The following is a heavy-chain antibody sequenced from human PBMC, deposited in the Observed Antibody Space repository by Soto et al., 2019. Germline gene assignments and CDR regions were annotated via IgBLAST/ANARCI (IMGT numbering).Heavy chain of an antibody. Sequence: GESLKISCKGSGYSFTSYWIAWVRQMPGKGLEWVGIIDPGDSDTRYSPSFQGQVTISVDKSISTAYLQWSSLKASDTAMYFCARLNGVEFHYRGQGTLVTVSS. J-gene: IGHJ4*02. D-gene: IGHD2-8*01. V-gene: IGHV5-51*01. CDR1: GYSFTSYW. CDR2: IDPGDSDT. CDR3: ARLNGVEFHY.